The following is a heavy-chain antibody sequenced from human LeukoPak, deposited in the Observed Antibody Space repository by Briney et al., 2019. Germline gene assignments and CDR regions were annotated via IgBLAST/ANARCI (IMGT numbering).Heavy chain of an antibody. CDR1: GFTFSSYW. CDR2: IKQDGSEK. D-gene: IGHD4-17*01. CDR3: ARDSRTVGYFDL. J-gene: IGHJ2*01. Sequence: GGSLRLSCAASGFTFSSYWKSWVRQAPGKGLEWVANIKQDGSEKYYVDSVKGRFTISRDNAKNSLYLQMNSLRAEDTDVYYCARDSRTVGYFDLWGRGTLVTVSS. V-gene: IGHV3-7*01.